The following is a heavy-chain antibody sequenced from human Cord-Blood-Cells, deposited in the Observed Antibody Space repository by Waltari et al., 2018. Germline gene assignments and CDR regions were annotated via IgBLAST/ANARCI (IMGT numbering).Heavy chain of an antibody. CDR2: IYYSGST. CDR1: GDSISSHY. J-gene: IGHJ6*02. D-gene: IGHD2-2*01. CDR3: ARGGCSSTSCFYYYYGMDV. Sequence: QVQLQESGPGLVKPSETLSLTCTVSGDSISSHYWSWIRQPPGKGLEWIGYIYYSGSTNYNPSLKSRVTISVDTSKNQFSLKLSSVTAADTAVYYCARGGCSSTSCFYYYYGMDVWGQGTTVTVSS. V-gene: IGHV4-59*11.